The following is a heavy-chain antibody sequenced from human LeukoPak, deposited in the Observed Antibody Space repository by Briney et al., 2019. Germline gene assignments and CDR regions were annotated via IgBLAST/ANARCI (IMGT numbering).Heavy chain of an antibody. J-gene: IGHJ4*02. Sequence: GGSLRLSCAASGFTFSSYTMIWVRKPPGKGLEWVSRISGSGSSTYYADSVKGRFTLSRNNSRNTLYLQMNSLRVEDTAVYYCAKAFTISGVVAYFDFWGQGTLVTVSS. V-gene: IGHV3-23*01. CDR2: ISGSGSST. D-gene: IGHD3-3*01. CDR1: GFTFSSYT. CDR3: AKAFTISGVVAYFDF.